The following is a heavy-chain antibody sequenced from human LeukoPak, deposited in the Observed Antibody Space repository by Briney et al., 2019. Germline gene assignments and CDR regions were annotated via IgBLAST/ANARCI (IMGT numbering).Heavy chain of an antibody. Sequence: GGSLRLSCTTSGFNFRAYWMAWVRQAPGKGLEWVAYISSSGNTIFYADSVKGRLQMNGLRAEDTAVYYCARDGGTSPGSYYYYMDVWGQGSTVTVSS. D-gene: IGHD4-23*01. J-gene: IGHJ6*03. CDR1: GFNFRAYW. V-gene: IGHV3-48*01. CDR2: ISSSGNTI. CDR3: ARDGGTSPGSYYYYMDV.